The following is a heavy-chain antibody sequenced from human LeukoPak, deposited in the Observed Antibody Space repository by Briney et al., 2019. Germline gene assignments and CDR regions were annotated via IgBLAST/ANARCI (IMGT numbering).Heavy chain of an antibody. CDR1: GYTFTKYW. CDR2: IDPADSDT. D-gene: IGHD2-15*01. V-gene: IGHV5-51*01. CDR3: ARYYCSGGSCYEGFAY. J-gene: IGHJ4*02. Sequence: GESLKISCKWSGYTFTKYWIGWVRQMPGKGLEWMGVIDPADSDTRYSPSLQGQVTLSADKSISSAYLQWSSLKASDTAMYYCARYYCSGGSCYEGFAYGGEGTLVTVSS.